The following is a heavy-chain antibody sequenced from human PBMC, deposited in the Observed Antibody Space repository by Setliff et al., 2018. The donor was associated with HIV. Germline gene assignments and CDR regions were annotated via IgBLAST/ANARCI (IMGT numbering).Heavy chain of an antibody. CDR3: ARGVDGSYRKFFDN. J-gene: IGHJ4*02. CDR2: TIPIFGTA. Sequence: VASVKVSCKASGYTFTSYGFSWVRQAPGQGLEWMGGTIPIFGTANYAQQFQGRVTITADESTSTVNMELSGLRSEDTAVYYCARGVDGSYRKFFDNWGQGTLVTVSS. D-gene: IGHD1-26*01. CDR1: GYTFTSYG. V-gene: IGHV1-69*13.